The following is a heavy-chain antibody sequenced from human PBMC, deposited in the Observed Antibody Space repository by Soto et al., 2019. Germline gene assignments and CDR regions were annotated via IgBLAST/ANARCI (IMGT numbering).Heavy chain of an antibody. Sequence: QVQLVESGGGLVKPGGYLRLSCAASGFTFSDYYMSWIRQAPGKGLEWVSYISSSGSTIYYADSVKGRFTISRDNAKNSLNLQMNSLRADDTAAYYCASPMVRGAMPADDAFAICGQGTMVTVSS. D-gene: IGHD3-10*01. CDR1: GFTFSDYY. V-gene: IGHV3-11*01. CDR3: ASPMVRGAMPADDAFAI. J-gene: IGHJ3*02. CDR2: ISSSGSTI.